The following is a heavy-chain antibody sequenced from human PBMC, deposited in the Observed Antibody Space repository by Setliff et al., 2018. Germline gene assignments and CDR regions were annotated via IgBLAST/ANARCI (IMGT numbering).Heavy chain of an antibody. CDR1: GGSISSGSYY. Sequence: PSETLSLTCSVSGGSISSGSYYWGWIRQSPGKGLEWIGSMYYSGSTYYNPSLKGRVTLSVDTTKNQFSLKLTSMTAADTAVYFCARHHLVQGTYHFDYWGQGSPVTVSS. D-gene: IGHD3-10*01. CDR2: MYYSGST. V-gene: IGHV4-39*01. CDR3: ARHHLVQGTYHFDY. J-gene: IGHJ4*02.